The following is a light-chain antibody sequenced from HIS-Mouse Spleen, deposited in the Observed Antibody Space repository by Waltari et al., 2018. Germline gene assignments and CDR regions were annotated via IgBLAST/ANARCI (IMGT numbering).Light chain of an antibody. Sequence: QSALTQPPSASGSPGQSVTISCTGTSSNVGGYNYVSWYQQHPGNAPKLLIYEVSKRPSVLPARFAGSKSGNTASLTVSGLQAEDDADYYCSSYAGSNNFVVFGGGTKLPVL. V-gene: IGLV2-8*01. J-gene: IGLJ2*01. CDR2: EVS. CDR1: SSNVGGYNY. CDR3: SSYAGSNNFVV.